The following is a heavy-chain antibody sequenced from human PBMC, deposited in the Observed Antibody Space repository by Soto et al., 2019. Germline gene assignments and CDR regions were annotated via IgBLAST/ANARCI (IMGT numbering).Heavy chain of an antibody. CDR3: AKLPWEVAPS. CDR2: IGLDGTDI. CDR1: VFTFGNCW. Sequence: SLRLACSDSVFTFGNCWIHWVRQAPGKGLEWVSHIGLDGTDIVYEDSVKGRFIISRDNARNTVYLQMNSLEAEDTAVYYCAKLPWEVAPSWGQGTLVTVSS. J-gene: IGHJ5*02. D-gene: IGHD1-26*01. V-gene: IGHV3-74*03.